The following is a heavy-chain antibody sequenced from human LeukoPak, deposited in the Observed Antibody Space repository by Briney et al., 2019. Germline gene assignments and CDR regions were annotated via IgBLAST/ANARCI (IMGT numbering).Heavy chain of an antibody. CDR3: AKFRMSQQWLVRNDAFDI. CDR2: ISGSGGST. D-gene: IGHD6-19*01. J-gene: IGHJ3*02. V-gene: IGHV3-23*01. CDR1: GFTFSSYA. Sequence: GGSLRLSCAASGFTFSSYAMSWVRQAPGKGLEWVSAISGSGGSTYYADPVKGRFTISRDNSKNTLYLQMNSLRAEDTAVYYCAKFRMSQQWLVRNDAFDIWGQGTMVTVSS.